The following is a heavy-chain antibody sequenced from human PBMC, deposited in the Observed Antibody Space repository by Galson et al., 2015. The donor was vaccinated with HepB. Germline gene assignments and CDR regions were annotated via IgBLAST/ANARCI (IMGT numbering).Heavy chain of an antibody. J-gene: IGHJ4*02. Sequence: SLRLSCAASGFTISSYAMNWVRQAPGKGLEWVSVISGSGGSTYYVDSVKGRFTISRDNSNNTLYLQMSSLRAEDTAVYFCAKGQLGVDYWGQGTLVTVSS. D-gene: IGHD3-16*01. CDR3: AKGQLGVDY. V-gene: IGHV3-23*01. CDR2: ISGSGGST. CDR1: GFTISSYA.